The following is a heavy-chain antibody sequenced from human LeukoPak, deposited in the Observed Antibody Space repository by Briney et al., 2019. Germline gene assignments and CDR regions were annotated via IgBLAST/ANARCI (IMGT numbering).Heavy chain of an antibody. V-gene: IGHV1-46*01. D-gene: IGHD3-10*02. Sequence: ASVKVSCKASGYTFTSYYMHRVRQAPGQGLEWMGIINPSGGSTSYAQKFQGRVTMTRDTSTSTVYMELSSLRSEDTAVYYCARESRFGELFSPYYYYGMDVWGQGTTVTVSS. CDR2: INPSGGST. J-gene: IGHJ6*02. CDR3: ARESRFGELFSPYYYYGMDV. CDR1: GYTFTSYY.